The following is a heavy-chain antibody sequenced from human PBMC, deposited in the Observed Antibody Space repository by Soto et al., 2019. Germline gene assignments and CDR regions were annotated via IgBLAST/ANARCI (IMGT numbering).Heavy chain of an antibody. D-gene: IGHD6-13*01. J-gene: IGHJ4*02. CDR1: GGSISSYY. V-gene: IGHV4-59*08. CDR2: IYYSGST. CDR3: ARLAAAAYFDY. Sequence: SETLSLTCTVSGGSISSYYWSWIRQPPGKGLEWIGYIYYSGSTNYNPSLKSRVTISVDTSKNQFSLKLSSVTAADTAVYYCARLAAAAYFDYWGQGTLVTVSS.